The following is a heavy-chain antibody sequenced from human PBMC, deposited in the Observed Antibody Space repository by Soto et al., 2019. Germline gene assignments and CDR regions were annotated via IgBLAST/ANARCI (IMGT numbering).Heavy chain of an antibody. CDR1: GFTFSSYA. Sequence: GGSLRLSCAASGFTFSSYAMSWVRQAPGKGLEWVSAISGSGGSTYYADSVKGRFTISRDNSKNTLYLQMNSLRAEDTAVYYCARDYGSGTTRPYYFDYWGQGTLVTVSS. CDR2: ISGSGGST. J-gene: IGHJ4*02. D-gene: IGHD3-10*01. CDR3: ARDYGSGTTRPYYFDY. V-gene: IGHV3-23*01.